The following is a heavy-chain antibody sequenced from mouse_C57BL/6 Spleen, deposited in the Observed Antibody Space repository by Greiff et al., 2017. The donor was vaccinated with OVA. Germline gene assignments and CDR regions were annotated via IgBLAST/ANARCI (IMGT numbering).Heavy chain of an antibody. CDR2: INPNNGGT. Sequence: EVQLQQSGPELVKPGASVKISCKASGYTFTDYYMNWVKQSHGKSLEWIGDINPNNGGTSYNQKFKGKATLTVDKSSSTAYMELRSLTSEDSAVYYGARGYGSSIYAMDYWGQGTSVTVSS. CDR1: GYTFTDYY. D-gene: IGHD1-1*01. J-gene: IGHJ4*01. CDR3: ARGYGSSIYAMDY. V-gene: IGHV1-26*01.